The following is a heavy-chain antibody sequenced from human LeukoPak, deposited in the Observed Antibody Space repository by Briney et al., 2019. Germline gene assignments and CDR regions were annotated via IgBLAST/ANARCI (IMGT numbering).Heavy chain of an antibody. CDR1: GGSISSSSYY. CDR3: ARVPRGQQLVRVDWFDP. J-gene: IGHJ5*02. CDR2: IYYSGST. V-gene: IGHV4-39*07. D-gene: IGHD6-13*01. Sequence: SETLSLTRTVSGGSISSSSYYWGWIRQPPGKGLQWIGSIYYSGSTYYNPSLKSRVTISVDTSKNQFSLKLSSVTAADTAVYYCARVPRGQQLVRVDWFDPWGQGTLVTVSS.